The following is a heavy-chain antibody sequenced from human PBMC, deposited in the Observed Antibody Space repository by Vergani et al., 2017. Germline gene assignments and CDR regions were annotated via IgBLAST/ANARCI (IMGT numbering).Heavy chain of an antibody. Sequence: EVQLLESGGGLVQPGGSLRLSCAASGFTFSSYAMSWVRQAPGKGLEWVSAISGSGGSTYYADSVKGRFTISRDNSTNTLYLQMNSLRAEDTAVYYCANAYWLPSYAYYDGMDVWGQGTTVTGSS. D-gene: IGHD3-9*01. CDR1: GFTFSSYA. CDR3: ANAYWLPSYAYYDGMDV. J-gene: IGHJ6*02. V-gene: IGHV3-23*01. CDR2: ISGSGGST.